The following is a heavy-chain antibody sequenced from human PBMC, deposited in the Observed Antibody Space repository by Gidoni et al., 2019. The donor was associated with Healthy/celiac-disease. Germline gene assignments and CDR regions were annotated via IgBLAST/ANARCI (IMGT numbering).Heavy chain of an antibody. J-gene: IGHJ6*02. CDR2: ISYDGSNK. Sequence: QVQLVESGGGVVQPGRSLRLSCAASGFTFSSYAMHWVRQAPGKGLEWVAVISYDGSNKYYADSVKGRFTISRDNSKNTLYLQMNSLRAEDTAVYYCARDVFSSSSSHNYYYGMDVWGQGTTVTVSS. D-gene: IGHD6-6*01. CDR1: GFTFSSYA. CDR3: ARDVFSSSSSHNYYYGMDV. V-gene: IGHV3-30-3*01.